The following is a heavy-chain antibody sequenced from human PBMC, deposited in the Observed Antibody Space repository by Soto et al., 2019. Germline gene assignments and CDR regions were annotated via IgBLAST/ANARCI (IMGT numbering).Heavy chain of an antibody. J-gene: IGHJ4*02. CDR2: IIPLFGTA. V-gene: IGHV1-69*01. Sequence: QVQLVQSGAEVKKPGSSVKVSCKASGGTFSRYGINWVRQAPGHGLEWMGGIIPLFGTANYAQKFQGRVTITADDSTSTAHMELRSLRSEDTAVYYCARDYGHDCSGGNCYFYFWGQGTLVTVSS. D-gene: IGHD2-15*01. CDR1: GGTFSRYG. CDR3: ARDYGHDCSGGNCYFYF.